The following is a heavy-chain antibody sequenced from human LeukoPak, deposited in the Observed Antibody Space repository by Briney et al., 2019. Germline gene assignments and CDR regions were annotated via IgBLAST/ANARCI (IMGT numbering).Heavy chain of an antibody. V-gene: IGHV1-69*05. Sequence: SVKVSCKASGGTFSSYVISWLRQAPGQGLEWMGRMIPIFGTANSAQKFQGRVTITTEESTSTAYMELSSLRSQETVFYYCAIDPLNCSGGSCSDYWGQGTLVTVSS. CDR1: GGTFSSYV. J-gene: IGHJ4*02. CDR3: AIDPLNCSGGSCSDY. D-gene: IGHD2-15*01. CDR2: MIPIFGTA.